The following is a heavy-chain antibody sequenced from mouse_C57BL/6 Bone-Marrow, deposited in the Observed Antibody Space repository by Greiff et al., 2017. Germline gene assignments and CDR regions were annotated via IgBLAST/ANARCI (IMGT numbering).Heavy chain of an antibody. CDR3: ARRGLLDY. V-gene: IGHV1-82*01. J-gene: IGHJ4*01. CDR2: IYPGDGDT. CDR1: GYAFSSSW. Sequence: VKLQESGPELVKPGASVKISCKASGYAFSSSWMNWVKQRPGKGLEWIGRIYPGDGDTNYNGKFKGKATLTADKSSSTAYMQLSSLTSEDSAVYDCARRGLLDYWRQGTSVTVSS. D-gene: IGHD2-2*01.